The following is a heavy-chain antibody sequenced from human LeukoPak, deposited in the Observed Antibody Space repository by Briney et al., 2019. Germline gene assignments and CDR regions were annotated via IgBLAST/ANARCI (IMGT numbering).Heavy chain of an antibody. CDR2: IGWNSGSI. CDR1: GFTFDDYA. D-gene: IGHD6-6*01. Sequence: PGRSLRLSCAASGFTFDDYAMHWVRQAPGKGLEWVSGIGWNSGSIGYADSVKGRFTISRDNAKNSLYLQMNSLRAEDTALYYCAKDRGKVLPSSSSYVDYWGQGTLVTVSS. J-gene: IGHJ4*02. V-gene: IGHV3-9*01. CDR3: AKDRGKVLPSSSSYVDY.